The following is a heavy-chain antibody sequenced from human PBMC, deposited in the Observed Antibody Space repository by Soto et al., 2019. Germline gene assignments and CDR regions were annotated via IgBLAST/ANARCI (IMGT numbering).Heavy chain of an antibody. CDR1: GFSFSNYA. CDR3: ARDPRGTPLYYFDY. CDR2: ISYDGGNK. V-gene: IGHV3-30-3*01. D-gene: IGHD1-1*01. Sequence: GGSLRLSCAASGFSFSNYAIHWVRQAPGKGLEWVAVISYDGGNKYYSDSVKGRFTISRDNSKNTLYLQMDSLRPEDTALYYCARDPRGTPLYYFDYWGQGTLVTVSS. J-gene: IGHJ4*02.